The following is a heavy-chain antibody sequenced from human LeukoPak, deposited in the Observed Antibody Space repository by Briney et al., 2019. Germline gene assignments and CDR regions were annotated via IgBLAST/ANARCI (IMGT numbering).Heavy chain of an antibody. CDR2: IYYSGST. CDR3: ARGIYDSSGYFQH. D-gene: IGHD3-22*01. CDR1: GGSISSYY. Sequence: PSETLSLTCTVSGGSISSYYWSWIRQPPGKGLEWIGYIYYSGSTNYNPSLKSRVTISVDTSKNQFSLKLSSVTAADTAVYYCARGIYDSSGYFQHWGQGTLVTVSS. V-gene: IGHV4-59*01. J-gene: IGHJ1*01.